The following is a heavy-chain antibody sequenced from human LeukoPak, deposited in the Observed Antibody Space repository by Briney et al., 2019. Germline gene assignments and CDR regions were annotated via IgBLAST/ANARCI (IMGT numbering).Heavy chain of an antibody. Sequence: AGSLCLSCAASGFTFSSYSMIWVRQAPGKGLEWVSYISSSSSTIYYADSGRGRFTISRDNAKNSLYLQMNSLRDEDTAGLYCARDLSGRYALDIWGQGTMVTASS. J-gene: IGHJ3*02. D-gene: IGHD3-10*01. CDR3: ARDLSGRYALDI. CDR2: ISSSSSTI. CDR1: GFTFSSYS. V-gene: IGHV3-48*02.